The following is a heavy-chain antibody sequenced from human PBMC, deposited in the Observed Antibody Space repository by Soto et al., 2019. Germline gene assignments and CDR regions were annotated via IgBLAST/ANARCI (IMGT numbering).Heavy chain of an antibody. CDR3: ARGYPTVTTTNFFDY. CDR2: INPSGGST. Sequence: ASVKVSCEASGYTFTSYYMHCVRQAPGQGLEWMGIINPSGGSTSYAQKFQGRVTMTRDTSTSTVYMELSSLRSEDTAVYYCARGYPTVTTTNFFDYWGQGTLVTVSS. CDR1: GYTFTSYY. J-gene: IGHJ4*02. V-gene: IGHV1-46*03. D-gene: IGHD4-17*01.